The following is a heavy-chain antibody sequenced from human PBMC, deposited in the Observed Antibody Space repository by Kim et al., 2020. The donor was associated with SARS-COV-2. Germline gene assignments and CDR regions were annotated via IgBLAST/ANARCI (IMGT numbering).Heavy chain of an antibody. CDR3: ARELHYYDTSGPAFDY. V-gene: IGHV4-59*01. CDR2: VFSSGNT. CDR1: GGSISDYY. Sequence: SETLSLTCTVSGGSISDYYWGWIRQPPGKGLEWLGYVFSSGNTKYNPSLKSRVTISVDISKNQFSLSLNSVTAADTAQYYCARELHYYDTSGPAFDYWG. J-gene: IGHJ4*01. D-gene: IGHD3-22*01.